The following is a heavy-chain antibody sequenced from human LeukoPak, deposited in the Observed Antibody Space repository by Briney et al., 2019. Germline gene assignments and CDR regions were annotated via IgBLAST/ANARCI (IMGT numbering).Heavy chain of an antibody. CDR3: VRSRVDTAMVIDY. V-gene: IGHV4-34*01. Sequence: NPSETLSLTCAVYGGSFSGYYWSWIRQPPGKGLEWIGEINHSGSTNYNPSLKSRVTISVDTSKNQFSLKLSSVTAADTAVYYCVRSRVDTAMVIDYWGQGTLVTVSS. D-gene: IGHD5-18*01. J-gene: IGHJ4*02. CDR1: GGSFSGYY. CDR2: INHSGST.